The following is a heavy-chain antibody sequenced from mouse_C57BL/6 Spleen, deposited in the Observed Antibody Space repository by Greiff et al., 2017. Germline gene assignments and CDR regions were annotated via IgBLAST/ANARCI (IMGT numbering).Heavy chain of an antibody. J-gene: IGHJ3*01. V-gene: IGHV6-3*01. CDR3: TGSYYYGSSPWFAY. CDR2: IRLKSDNYAT. D-gene: IGHD1-1*01. Sequence: EVMLVESGGGLVQPGGSMKLSCVASGFTFSNYWMNWVRQSPEKGLEWVAQIRLKSDNYATHYAESVKGRFTISRDDSKSSVYLQMNNLRAEDTGIYYCTGSYYYGSSPWFAYWGQGTLVTVSA. CDR1: GFTFSNYW.